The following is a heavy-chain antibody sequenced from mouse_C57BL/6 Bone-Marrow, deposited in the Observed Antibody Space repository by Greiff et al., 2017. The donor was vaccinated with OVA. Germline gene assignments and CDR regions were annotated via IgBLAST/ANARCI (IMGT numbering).Heavy chain of an antibody. CDR1: GYTFTSYW. J-gene: IGHJ2*01. Sequence: VQLQQPGAELVKPGASVKLSCKASGYTFTSYWMQWVKQRPGQGLEWIGEIDPSDSYTNYNQKFKGKATLTVDTSSSTAYMQLSSLTSADSAVYYCARPIYYYGSRPYYFDYWGQGTTLTVSS. CDR3: ARPIYYYGSRPYYFDY. V-gene: IGHV1-50*01. CDR2: IDPSDSYT. D-gene: IGHD1-1*01.